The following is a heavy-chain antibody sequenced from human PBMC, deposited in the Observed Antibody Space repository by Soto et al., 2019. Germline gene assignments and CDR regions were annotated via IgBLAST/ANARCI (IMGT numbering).Heavy chain of an antibody. Sequence: QMHLQESGPGLVKPPETLSLTCAVSGGSISRSSYYWGWVRQPPGKGLEWIGSVYYTGTTYYNPSLRSGVSISVDTSDNQFSLTVTSVTAADTAVYYCARHPFWYFDLWGRGSLVSVSS. J-gene: IGHJ2*01. CDR1: GGSISRSSYY. CDR2: VYYTGTT. V-gene: IGHV4-39*01. CDR3: ARHPFWYFDL.